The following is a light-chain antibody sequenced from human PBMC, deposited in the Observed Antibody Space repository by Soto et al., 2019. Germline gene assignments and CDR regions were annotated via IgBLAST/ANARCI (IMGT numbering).Light chain of an antibody. CDR1: QDISNF. Sequence: DIQMTQSPSSLSASVGDRVTITCQASQDISNFLNWYQQKPGKAPKLLIYDASSLETGVPSRFSGGGSGTDFTSTISSLQPEDIATYYCQQYDNLRVTFGPGTKVDIK. J-gene: IGKJ3*01. CDR2: DAS. CDR3: QQYDNLRVT. V-gene: IGKV1-33*01.